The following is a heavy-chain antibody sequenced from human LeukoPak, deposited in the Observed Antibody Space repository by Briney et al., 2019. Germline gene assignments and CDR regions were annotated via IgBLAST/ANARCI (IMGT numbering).Heavy chain of an antibody. CDR2: IDPSDSYT. D-gene: IGHD6-13*01. J-gene: IGHJ4*02. V-gene: IGHV5-10-1*01. Sequence: GKSLKISCKGSGYSFTSYWISWVRQMPGKGLEWMGRIDPSDSYTNYSPSFQGHVTISADKSISTAYLQWSSLKASDTAMYYCATHVIAAAAAAFDYWGQGTLVTVSS. CDR1: GYSFTSYW. CDR3: ATHVIAAAAAAFDY.